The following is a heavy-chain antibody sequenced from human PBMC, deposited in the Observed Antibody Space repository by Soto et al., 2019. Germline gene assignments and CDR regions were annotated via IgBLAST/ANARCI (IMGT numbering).Heavy chain of an antibody. D-gene: IGHD2-15*01. CDR2: INSDGSST. Sequence: HPXGSLRLACSASGFTFSSYWMHWVRQAPGKGLVWVSRINSDGSSTSYADSVKGRFTISRDNAKNTLYLQMNSLRAEDTAVYYCARVRGYVSVDAFDIWGQGTMVTVSS. CDR3: ARVRGYVSVDAFDI. J-gene: IGHJ3*02. V-gene: IGHV3-74*01. CDR1: GFTFSSYW.